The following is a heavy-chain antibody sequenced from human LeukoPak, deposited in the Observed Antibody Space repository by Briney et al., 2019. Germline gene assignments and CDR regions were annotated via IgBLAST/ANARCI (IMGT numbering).Heavy chain of an antibody. CDR1: GGSITNYF. V-gene: IGHV4-59*01. Sequence: SETLSLTCTVSGGSITNYFWSWIRQPPGKGLEWIGYVTYSGSTNYNPSLKSRVTISVDTSKTQFSLKLNSVTAADTAIYYCARDLGDSLPELMAWAYWGQGTLVTVAS. CDR3: ARDLGDSLPELMAWAY. D-gene: IGHD2-8*01. CDR2: VTYSGST. J-gene: IGHJ4*02.